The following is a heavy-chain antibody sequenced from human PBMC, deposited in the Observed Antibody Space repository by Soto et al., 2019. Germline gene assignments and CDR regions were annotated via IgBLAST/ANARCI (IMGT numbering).Heavy chain of an antibody. V-gene: IGHV4-61*01. J-gene: IGHJ5*02. CDR2: IFYSGST. CDR3: AGLRLGEGFDP. CDR1: GGSVNSGSYY. D-gene: IGHD3-16*01. Sequence: SETLSLTCTVSGGSVNSGSYYWNWIRQPPGKGLEWIGYIFYSGSTDYNPSLKRRVTISLDTSKNQFSMRLSSVTAADTAVYYCAGLRLGEGFDPWGQGTRVTVSS.